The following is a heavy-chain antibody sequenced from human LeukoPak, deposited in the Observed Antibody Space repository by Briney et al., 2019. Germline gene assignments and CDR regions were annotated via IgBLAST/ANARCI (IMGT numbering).Heavy chain of an antibody. Sequence: PSETLSLTCTVSGGSFNYKYWAWIRQPPGKGLEWIGFVYSTGGAKYNPSLKSRRSISFDASSNQFSLNLTSVTAADTAFYYCARQTYGSGSDHRVSWFDPWGQGTLVTVSS. D-gene: IGHD3-10*01. J-gene: IGHJ5*02. CDR2: VYSTGGA. CDR3: ARQTYGSGSDHRVSWFDP. V-gene: IGHV4-59*08. CDR1: GGSFNYKY.